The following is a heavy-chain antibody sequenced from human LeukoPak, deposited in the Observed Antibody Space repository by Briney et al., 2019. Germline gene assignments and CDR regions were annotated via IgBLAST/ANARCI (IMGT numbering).Heavy chain of an antibody. V-gene: IGHV3-20*04. CDR3: AKDSLWSYDYVWGSYRYTPYFDY. J-gene: IGHJ4*02. CDR2: INWNGGST. D-gene: IGHD3-16*02. Sequence: PGGSLRLSCAASGFTFDDYGMSWVRQAPGKGLEWVSGINWNGGSTGYADSVKGRFTISRDNSKNTLYLQMNSLRAEDTAVYYCAKDSLWSYDYVWGSYRYTPYFDYWGQGTLVTVSS. CDR1: GFTFDDYG.